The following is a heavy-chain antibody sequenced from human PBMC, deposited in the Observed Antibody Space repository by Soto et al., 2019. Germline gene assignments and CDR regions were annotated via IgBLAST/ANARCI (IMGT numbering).Heavy chain of an antibody. Sequence: QVQLVESGGGVVQPGRSLRLSCAASGFTFSSYAMHWVRQAPGKGLERVAVISYDGSNKYYADSVKGRFTNSRDNSKNTLYLQMNSLRAEDTAVYYWARGGVTGIDAFDIWGQGTMVTVSS. CDR2: ISYDGSNK. CDR3: ARGGVTGIDAFDI. V-gene: IGHV3-30-3*01. CDR1: GFTFSSYA. J-gene: IGHJ3*02. D-gene: IGHD1-20*01.